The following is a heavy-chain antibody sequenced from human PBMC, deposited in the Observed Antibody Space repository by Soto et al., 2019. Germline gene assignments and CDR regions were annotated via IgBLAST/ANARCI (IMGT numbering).Heavy chain of an antibody. CDR3: ALVVVTAIYRWFDP. D-gene: IGHD2-21*02. V-gene: IGHV1-18*01. J-gene: IGHJ5*02. CDR1: GYTFTSYA. CDR2: ISAYNGNT. Sequence: ASVKVACKASGYTFTSYAISWVLQAPGQGLEWMGWISAYNGNTNYAQKLQGRVTMTTDTSTSTAYMELRSLRSDDTAVYYCALVVVTAIYRWFDPWGQGTLATVSS.